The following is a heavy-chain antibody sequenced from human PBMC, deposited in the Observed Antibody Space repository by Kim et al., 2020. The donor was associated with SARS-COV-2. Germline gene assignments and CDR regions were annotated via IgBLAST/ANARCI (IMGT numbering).Heavy chain of an antibody. CDR1: GGSFSGYY. V-gene: IGHV4-34*01. Sequence: SETLSLTCAVYGGSFSGYYWSWIRQPPGKGLEWIGEINHSGSTNYNPSLTSRVTISVDTSKNQFSLTLSSVTAADTAVYYCARGYTGSHGDGYKSEWVDP. CDR2: INHSGST. J-gene: IGHJ5*02. CDR3: ARGYTGSHGDGYKSEWVDP. D-gene: IGHD5-12*01.